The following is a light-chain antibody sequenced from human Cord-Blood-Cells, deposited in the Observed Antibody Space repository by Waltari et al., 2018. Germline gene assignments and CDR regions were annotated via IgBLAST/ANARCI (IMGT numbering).Light chain of an antibody. CDR2: DAS. Sequence: DIELTQSPSSLFASVGDRVTIPCHASQYISNYLNWYQQKPGKPLKLLIYDASNLETGVPSRFSGSVSGTDFTFSISSLQPEDIATYYCQQYDNLFTFGPGTKVDIK. CDR3: QQYDNLFT. V-gene: IGKV1-33*01. CDR1: QYISNY. J-gene: IGKJ3*01.